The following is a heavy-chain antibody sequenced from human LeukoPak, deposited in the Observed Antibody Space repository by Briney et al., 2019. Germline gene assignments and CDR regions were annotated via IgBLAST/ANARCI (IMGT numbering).Heavy chain of an antibody. Sequence: PSETLSLTCTVPGGSISSYYWTWIRQPPGKGLEWIGYIFYSGNTNYNPSLKSRVTISVDTSKNQFSLKLSSVTAADTAVYYCAGVGYNSAFDIWGQGTMVTVSS. D-gene: IGHD5-24*01. J-gene: IGHJ3*02. V-gene: IGHV4-59*01. CDR1: GGSISSYY. CDR3: AGVGYNSAFDI. CDR2: IFYSGNT.